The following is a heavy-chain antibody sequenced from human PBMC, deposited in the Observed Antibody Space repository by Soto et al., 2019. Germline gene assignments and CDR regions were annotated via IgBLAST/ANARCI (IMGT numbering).Heavy chain of an antibody. CDR2: IYYSGST. CDR3: AREGALTGTTPPIYYFDY. D-gene: IGHD1-7*01. V-gene: IGHV4-31*11. CDR1: DGSISSGGYY. Sequence: PSETLSLTCAVSDGSISSGGYYWSWIRQHPGKGLERIGYIYYSGSTYYNPSLKSRVTISVDTSKNQFSLKLSSVTAADTAVYYCAREGALTGTTPPIYYFDYWGQGTLVTVSS. J-gene: IGHJ4*02.